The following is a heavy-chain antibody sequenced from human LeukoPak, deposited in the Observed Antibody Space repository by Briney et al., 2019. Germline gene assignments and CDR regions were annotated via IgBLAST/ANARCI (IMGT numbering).Heavy chain of an antibody. V-gene: IGHV4-59*01. CDR2: IYYSGST. CDR1: GGSISSYY. J-gene: IGHJ3*02. D-gene: IGHD1/OR15-1a*01. Sequence: SETLSLTRTVSGGSISSYYWSWIRQPPGKGLEWIGYIYYSGSTNYNPSLKSRVTISVDTSKNQFSLKLSSVTAADTAVYYCARKQPWPANDAFDIWGQGTMVTVSS. CDR3: ARKQPWPANDAFDI.